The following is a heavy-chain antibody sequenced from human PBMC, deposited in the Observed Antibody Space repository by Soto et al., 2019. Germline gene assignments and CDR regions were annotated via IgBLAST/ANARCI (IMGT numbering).Heavy chain of an antibody. CDR3: ARDRSLWHPFDN. CDR1: GDSIGNYY. CDR2: IYRSGST. D-gene: IGHD1-26*01. V-gene: IGHV4-59*01. J-gene: IGHJ4*02. Sequence: SETLSLTCTVSGDSIGNYYWSWIRQPPGKGLEWIGYIYRSGSTKYSPSLKSRATISLDTPKNQFSLKLTSVTAADTAVYYCARDRSLWHPFDNWGQGTLVTSP.